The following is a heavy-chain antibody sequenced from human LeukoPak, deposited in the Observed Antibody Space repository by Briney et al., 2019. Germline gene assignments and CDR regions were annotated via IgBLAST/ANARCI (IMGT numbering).Heavy chain of an antibody. J-gene: IGHJ6*02. Sequence: SVKVSCKASGGTFSSYAISWVRQAPGQGLEWMGGIIPIFGTANYAQKFQGRVTITSDESTSTAYMELSSLRSEDTAVYYCAAHCSSTSCYQNYYYYGMDVWGQGTTVTVSS. V-gene: IGHV1-69*13. CDR2: IIPIFGTA. CDR3: AAHCSSTSCYQNYYYYGMDV. D-gene: IGHD2-2*01. CDR1: GGTFSSYA.